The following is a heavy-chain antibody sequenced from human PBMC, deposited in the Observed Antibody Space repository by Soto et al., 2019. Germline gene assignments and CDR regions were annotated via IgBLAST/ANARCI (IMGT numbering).Heavy chain of an antibody. J-gene: IGHJ4*02. D-gene: IGHD3-10*01. CDR1: GFTFSTYA. CDR2: IWYDGSNK. V-gene: IGHV3-33*01. CDR3: AREGSSLVTSGSYFHS. Sequence: QVQLVESGGGVVQPGRSLRLSCVASGFTFSTYAMHWVRQAPGKGLEWVALIWYDGSNKYYADSVKGRFTISRDKSKNTLYLQRNSLRADDTGVYYCAREGSSLVTSGSYFHSWGQGTPVTVSS.